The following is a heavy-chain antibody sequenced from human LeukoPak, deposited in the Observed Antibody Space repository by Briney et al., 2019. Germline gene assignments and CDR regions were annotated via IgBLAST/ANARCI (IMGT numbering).Heavy chain of an antibody. D-gene: IGHD1-7*01. CDR1: GFTFSSFA. CDR2: IYSGGST. CDR3: AKDISGSTAY. J-gene: IGHJ4*02. V-gene: IGHV3-53*05. Sequence: PGGSLRLSCAASGFTFSSFAMNWVRQAPGKGLEWVSVIYSGGSTYYADSVKGRFTISRDNAKNSLYLQMNSLRAEDTALYYCAKDISGSTAYWGQGTLVTVSS.